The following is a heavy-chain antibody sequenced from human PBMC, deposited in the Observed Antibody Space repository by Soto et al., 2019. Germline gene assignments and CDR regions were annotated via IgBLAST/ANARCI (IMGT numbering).Heavy chain of an antibody. CDR3: AREYDYGGRSEY. J-gene: IGHJ4*02. V-gene: IGHV4-34*01. CDR2: INHSGST. D-gene: IGHD4-17*01. CDR1: DGSFSGYY. Sequence: XETLSLTCAFYDGSFSGYYWSCIRQPPGKWLEWIGEINHSGSTNYNPSLKSRVTISVDTSKNEFSLKLSSVTAADTAVYYCAREYDYGGRSEYWGQVTLDNVSS.